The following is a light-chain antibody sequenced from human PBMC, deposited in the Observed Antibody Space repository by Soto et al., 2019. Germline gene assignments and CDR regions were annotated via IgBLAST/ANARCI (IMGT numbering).Light chain of an antibody. Sequence: DIQMTQSPSSLSTSAGDRLTITCRASQSIGSYVNWYQQTPGKAPKLLIYAASSLKSGVPSRFGGSGSGTDFSLTISSLQPEDSATYYCQQTYNTPRTFGQGTKVEIK. CDR3: QQTYNTPRT. CDR1: QSIGSY. V-gene: IGKV1-39*01. J-gene: IGKJ1*01. CDR2: AAS.